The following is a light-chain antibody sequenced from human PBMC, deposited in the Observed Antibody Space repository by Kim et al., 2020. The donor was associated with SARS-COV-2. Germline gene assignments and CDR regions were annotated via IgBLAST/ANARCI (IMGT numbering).Light chain of an antibody. Sequence: EIVLTQSPATLSVSPGERATLSCRASQSVSSKLAWYQQKPGQAPRLLFYGAATRASGIPTRFSGSGSGTDFTLTISSLQSEDSAVYYCQQFDMWPITFGQGTRLEIK. J-gene: IGKJ5*01. CDR1: QSVSSK. CDR3: QQFDMWPIT. V-gene: IGKV3-15*01. CDR2: GAA.